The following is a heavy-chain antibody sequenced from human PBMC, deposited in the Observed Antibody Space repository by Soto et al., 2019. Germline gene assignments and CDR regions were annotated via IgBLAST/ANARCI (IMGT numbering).Heavy chain of an antibody. CDR2: ISSSSSYI. Sequence: GSLRLSCAASGFTFSSYTMNWVRQAPGKGLEWVSSISSSSSYIYYADSVKGRFTISRDNAKNSLYLQMNGLRAEDTAVYYCASWTRQLNYWGQGTLVTVSS. J-gene: IGHJ4*02. V-gene: IGHV3-21*01. CDR3: ASWTRQLNY. CDR1: GFTFSSYT. D-gene: IGHD6-13*01.